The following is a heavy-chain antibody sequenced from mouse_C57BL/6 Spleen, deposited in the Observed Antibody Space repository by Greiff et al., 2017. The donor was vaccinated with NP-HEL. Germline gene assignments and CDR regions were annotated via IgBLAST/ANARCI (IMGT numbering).Heavy chain of an antibody. Sequence: VQLQQPGAELVKPGASVKLSCKASGYTFTSYWMQWVKQRPGQGLEWIGEIDPSDSYTNYNQKFKGKATLTVDTSSSTAYMQLSSLTSEDSAVYYCAPVDSSGYYFDYWGQGTTLTVSS. V-gene: IGHV1-50*01. CDR3: APVDSSGYYFDY. D-gene: IGHD3-2*02. CDR2: IDPSDSYT. CDR1: GYTFTSYW. J-gene: IGHJ2*01.